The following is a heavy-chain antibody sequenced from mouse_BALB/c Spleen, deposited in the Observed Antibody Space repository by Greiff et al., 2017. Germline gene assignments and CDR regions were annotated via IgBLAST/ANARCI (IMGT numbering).Heavy chain of an antibody. Sequence: EVLLVESGGGLVKPGGSLKLSCAASGFTFSDYYMYWVRQTPEKRLEWVATISDGGSYTYYPDSVKGRFTISRDNAKNNLYLQMSSLKSEDTAMYYCARGNWDGAMDYWGQGTSVTVSS. CDR2: ISDGGSYT. D-gene: IGHD4-1*01. J-gene: IGHJ4*01. CDR3: ARGNWDGAMDY. CDR1: GFTFSDYY. V-gene: IGHV5-4*02.